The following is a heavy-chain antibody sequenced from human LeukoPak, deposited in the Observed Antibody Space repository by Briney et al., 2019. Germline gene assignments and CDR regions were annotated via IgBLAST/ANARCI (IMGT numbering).Heavy chain of an antibody. CDR1: GYTFTSYG. CDR2: ISAYNGNT. J-gene: IGHJ6*03. CDR3: ARTPHLEYSGYDIFFGWGANYYYYYMDV. Sequence: ASVKVSCKASGYTFTSYGISWVRQAPGQGLEWMGWISAYNGNTNYAQKLQGRVTMTTDTSTSTAYMELRSLRSDDTAVYYCARTPHLEYSGYDIFFGWGANYYYYYMDVWGKGTTVTISS. D-gene: IGHD5-12*01. V-gene: IGHV1-18*01.